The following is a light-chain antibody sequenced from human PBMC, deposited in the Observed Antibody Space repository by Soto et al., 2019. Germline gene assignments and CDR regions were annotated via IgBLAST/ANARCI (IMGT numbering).Light chain of an antibody. CDR1: QAVGVR. CDR2: GAS. J-gene: IGKJ1*01. CDR3: QHYGDSSWT. V-gene: IGKV3-20*01. Sequence: EIVVTQSPSPRSGSPGERATLSCRASQAVGVRLAWYQHKPGQAPRLLIFGASSRASGIPDRFSGSGSGTDFTLTISRLEPEDFALYYCQHYGDSSWTFGQGTKVDIK.